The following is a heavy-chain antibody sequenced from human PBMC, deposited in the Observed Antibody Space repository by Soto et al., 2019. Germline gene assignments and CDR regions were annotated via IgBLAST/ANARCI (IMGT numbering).Heavy chain of an antibody. Sequence: GGSLRLSCAASGFTFKNYAMTWVRQAPGKGLEWVSLIYGSGGSTDYADSVKGRFTISRDNSKNMLYVQMNSLRDEDTAVYYCARKDVAFDYWGQGIPVTAPQ. D-gene: IGHD5-12*01. CDR3: ARKDVAFDY. CDR1: GFTFKNYA. CDR2: IYGSGGST. V-gene: IGHV3-23*01. J-gene: IGHJ4*02.